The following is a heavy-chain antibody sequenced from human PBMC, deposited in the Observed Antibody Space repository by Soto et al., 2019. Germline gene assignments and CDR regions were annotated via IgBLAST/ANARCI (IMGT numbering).Heavy chain of an antibody. CDR3: ARTVTTSEGVWFDP. Sequence: PSETLSLTCTVSGGSISSSNWWSWVRQPPGKGLEWIGEIYHSGSTNYNPSLKSRVTISVDKSKNQFSLKLSSVTAADTAVYYCARTVTTSEGVWFDPWGQGTLVTVSS. CDR2: IYHSGST. V-gene: IGHV4-4*02. J-gene: IGHJ5*02. CDR1: GGSISSSNW. D-gene: IGHD4-4*01.